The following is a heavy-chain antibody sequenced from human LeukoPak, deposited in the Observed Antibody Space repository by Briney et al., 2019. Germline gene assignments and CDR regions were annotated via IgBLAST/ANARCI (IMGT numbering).Heavy chain of an antibody. V-gene: IGHV1-69*04. J-gene: IGHJ4*02. Sequence: GASVKVSCKASGGTFSSYAISWVRQAPGQGLGWMGRIIPILGIANYAQKFQGRVTITADKSTSTAYMELSSLRSEDTAVYYCARDEEMATPGSHFDYWGQGTLVTVSS. D-gene: IGHD5-12*01. CDR1: GGTFSSYA. CDR2: IIPILGIA. CDR3: ARDEEMATPGSHFDY.